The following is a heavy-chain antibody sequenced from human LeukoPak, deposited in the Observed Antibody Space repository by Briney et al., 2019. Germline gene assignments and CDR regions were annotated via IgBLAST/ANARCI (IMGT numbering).Heavy chain of an antibody. CDR3: ARSDIVVVVAPVDY. CDR2: IYSGGST. Sequence: PGGSLRLSCAASGFTVSSNYMSWVRQAPGKGLEWVSVIYSGGSTYYADSVKGRFTISRDNSKNTLYLQMNSLRAEDTAVYYCARSDIVVVVAPVDYWGQGTLVTVSS. V-gene: IGHV3-66*01. D-gene: IGHD2-15*01. CDR1: GFTVSSNY. J-gene: IGHJ4*02.